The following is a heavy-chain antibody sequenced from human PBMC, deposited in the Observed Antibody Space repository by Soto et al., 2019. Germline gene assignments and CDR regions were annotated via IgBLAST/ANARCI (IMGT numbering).Heavy chain of an antibody. D-gene: IGHD6-13*01. CDR1: GFTFSTYA. J-gene: IGHJ4*02. Sequence: TGGALRLSCAASGFTFSTYAMAWVRQAPGKGLEWVSVMSGSGGTTFNADPVKGRFTISRNNPKSILYLQMNSLRADDTAIYYCAKFSSSGSWYPDFWGQGTLVTVSS. V-gene: IGHV3-23*01. CDR3: AKFSSSGSWYPDF. CDR2: MSGSGGTT.